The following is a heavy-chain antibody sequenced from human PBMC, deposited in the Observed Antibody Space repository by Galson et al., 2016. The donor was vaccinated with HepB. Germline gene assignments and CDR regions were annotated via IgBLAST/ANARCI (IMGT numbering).Heavy chain of an antibody. V-gene: IGHV3-23*01. CDR3: AKCHPYGTTWYGSLF. J-gene: IGHJ4*02. D-gene: IGHD6-13*01. CDR2: IRGSGDA. Sequence: SLRLSCAASGFTFSNYAMSWVRQAPGKGLEWVSAIRGSGDAFYADYVKGRFTVSRDSSKNTLYLQMNSLRVEDTAVYYCAKCHPYGTTWYGSLFWGQGTLVTVSS. CDR1: GFTFSNYA.